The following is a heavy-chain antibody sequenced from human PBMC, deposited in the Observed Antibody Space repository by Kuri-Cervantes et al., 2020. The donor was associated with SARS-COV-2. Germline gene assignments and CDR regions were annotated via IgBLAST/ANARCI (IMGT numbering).Heavy chain of an antibody. V-gene: IGHV4-39*01. CDR2: IYYSGST. D-gene: IGHD6-13*01. J-gene: IGHJ4*02. CDR3: VRAAAGTYYFDY. Sequence: SETLSLTCTVSGDSITSSSYYWGRIRQPPGRGLEWIGNIYYSGSTYYNPSLKSRVTISVDTSKKQFSLKLSSVTAADTAIYYCVRAAAGTYYFDYWGQGTLVTVSS. CDR1: GDSITSSSYY.